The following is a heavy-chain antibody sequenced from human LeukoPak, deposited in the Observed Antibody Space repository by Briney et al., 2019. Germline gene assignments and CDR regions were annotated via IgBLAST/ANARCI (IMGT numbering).Heavy chain of an antibody. V-gene: IGHV4-61*02. Sequence: SETLSLTCTVSGGSISSGSYYWSWIRQPAGKGLEWIARIYTSGSTNYNPSLKGRVTISVDTSKNQFSLKLSSVTAADTAVYYCARGPPLPRLRRKGYFDYWGQGTLVTVSS. CDR1: GGSISSGSYY. D-gene: IGHD1-14*01. CDR2: IYTSGST. CDR3: ARGPPLPRLRRKGYFDY. J-gene: IGHJ4*02.